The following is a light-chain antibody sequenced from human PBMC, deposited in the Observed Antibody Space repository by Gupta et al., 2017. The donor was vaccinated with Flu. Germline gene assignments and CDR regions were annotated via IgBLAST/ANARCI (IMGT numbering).Light chain of an antibody. V-gene: IGKV1-39*01. Sequence: GDSVTIACRASQSIRVLLTWYQHRSGQAPRLLIYGASTRESGVPSRFSGSGSGTEFTLTISPLEAEDSATYFCQQSSSCPLAFGQGTKVEIK. CDR1: QSIRVL. J-gene: IGKJ1*01. CDR3: QQSSSCPLA. CDR2: GAS.